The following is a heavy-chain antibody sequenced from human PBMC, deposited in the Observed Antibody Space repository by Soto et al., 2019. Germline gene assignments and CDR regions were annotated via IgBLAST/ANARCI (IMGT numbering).Heavy chain of an antibody. J-gene: IGHJ4*02. CDR3: ARVRVIRGVIPSHFGL. D-gene: IGHD3-10*01. V-gene: IGHV1-69*06. CDR1: WGTFKSYG. CDR2: IIPLYGTL. Sequence: SVEVSLKASWGTFKSYGIRWVRQAPGQGLDWMGVIIPLYGTLYYAQKFQGRVSITADTSTSTAYMDLNSLRSDDTAVYYCARVRVIRGVIPSHFGLWGQGTLVPSPQ.